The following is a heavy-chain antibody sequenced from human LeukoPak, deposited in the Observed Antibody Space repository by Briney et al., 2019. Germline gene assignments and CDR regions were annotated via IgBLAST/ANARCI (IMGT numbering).Heavy chain of an antibody. CDR1: GYTFTNYG. CDR3: ARNLQGGYAAS. V-gene: IGHV1-18*01. CDR2: ISADKGNT. J-gene: IGHJ4*02. Sequence: ASVKVSCKASGYTFTNYGINWARQAPGQGLEWMGWISADKGNTHYAQNLQGRVTMTTDTSTNTAYMELRSLRSDDTAVYYCARNLQGGYAASWGQGTLVTVSS. D-gene: IGHD6-25*01.